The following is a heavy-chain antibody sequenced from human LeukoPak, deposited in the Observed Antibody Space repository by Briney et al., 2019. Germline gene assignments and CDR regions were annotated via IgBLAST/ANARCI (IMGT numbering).Heavy chain of an antibody. CDR3: ANSPYYDFWSGPSYYMDV. D-gene: IGHD3-3*01. Sequence: GGSLRLSCAASGFTFSSYGMHWVRQAPGKGLEWVAFIRYDGSNKYYADSVKGRFTISRDNSKNTLYLQMNSLRAEDTAVYYCANSPYYDFWSGPSYYMDVWSKGTTVTVSS. J-gene: IGHJ6*03. CDR1: GFTFSSYG. V-gene: IGHV3-30*02. CDR2: IRYDGSNK.